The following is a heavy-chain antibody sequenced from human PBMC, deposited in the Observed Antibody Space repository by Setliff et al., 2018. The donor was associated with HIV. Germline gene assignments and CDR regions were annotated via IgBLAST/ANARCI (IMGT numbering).Heavy chain of an antibody. V-gene: IGHV4-30-2*01. Sequence: SETLSLTCAVSGDSINTGGYAWSWIRQPRGKGLEFIGYIYQSGSTYYDPSLRSRVTMSIDRSKNQFSLKLSSVTAADTAVYYCARQERYCTSADCYRYFNYWGQGTLVTVSS. CDR1: GDSINTGGYA. J-gene: IGHJ4*02. CDR2: IYQSGST. CDR3: ARQERYCTSADCYRYFNY. D-gene: IGHD2-2*02.